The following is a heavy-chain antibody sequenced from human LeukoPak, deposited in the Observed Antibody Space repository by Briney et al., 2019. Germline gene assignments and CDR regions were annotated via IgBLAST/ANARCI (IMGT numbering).Heavy chain of an antibody. CDR2: ISGTSDYI. Sequence: GGSLRLSCAGSGFTFSSYSMNWVRQAPGKGLEWVSSISGTSDYIYYAESVRGRFTISRDNGQNSLYLQMNSLRAEDTAVYYCARREPQGCSGTSCFAGPVGHWGQGTLVTVSS. CDR1: GFTFSSYS. D-gene: IGHD2-2*01. CDR3: ARREPQGCSGTSCFAGPVGH. J-gene: IGHJ4*02. V-gene: IGHV3-21*06.